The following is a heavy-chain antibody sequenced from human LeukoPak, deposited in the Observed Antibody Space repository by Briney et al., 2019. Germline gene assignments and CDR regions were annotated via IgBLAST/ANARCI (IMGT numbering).Heavy chain of an antibody. CDR3: ARSLPGVEDWYFDL. D-gene: IGHD3-10*01. V-gene: IGHV4-30-2*01. J-gene: IGHJ2*01. CDR1: GGSISSGGYS. Sequence: SQTLSLTCAVSGGSISSGGYSWSWIRQPPGTGLEWIRYIYHSGSTYYNPSLKSRVTISVDRSKNQFSLKLSSVTAADTAVYYCARSLPGVEDWYFDLWGRGTLVTVSS. CDR2: IYHSGST.